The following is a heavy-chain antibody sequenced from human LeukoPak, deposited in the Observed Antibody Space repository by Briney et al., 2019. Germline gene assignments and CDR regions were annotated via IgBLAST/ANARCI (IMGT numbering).Heavy chain of an antibody. CDR2: INPSGGST. D-gene: IGHD5-24*01. J-gene: IGHJ4*02. CDR3: AHHGLGMATTGTFDY. CDR1: GYTFTSYY. Sequence: GASVKVSCKASGYTFTSYYMHWVRQAPGQGLEWMGIINPSGGSTSYAQKFQGRVTMTRDMSTSTVYMELSSLRSEDTAVYYCAHHGLGMATTGTFDYWGQGTLVTVSS. V-gene: IGHV1-46*01.